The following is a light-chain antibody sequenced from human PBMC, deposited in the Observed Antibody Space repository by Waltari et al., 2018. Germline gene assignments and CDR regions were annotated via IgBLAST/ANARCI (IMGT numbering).Light chain of an antibody. CDR1: KLGDKY. V-gene: IGLV3-1*01. CDR2: NDK. CDR3: QTWANYSVF. J-gene: IGLJ2*01. Sequence: SYDLIQPPSVSVSPGQTVRITCSGAKLGDKYTSWYQQKPGQSPVLVIYNDKKRPSGIPERFSGSNSGNTVTLTISGTQTLDEADYYCQTWANYSVFFGGGTKLTVL.